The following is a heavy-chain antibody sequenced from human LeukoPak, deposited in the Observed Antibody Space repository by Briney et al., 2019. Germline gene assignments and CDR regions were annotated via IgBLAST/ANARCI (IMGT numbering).Heavy chain of an antibody. D-gene: IGHD1-14*01. CDR3: ARFIRVKPYWYFDL. V-gene: IGHV4-39*07. CDR1: GGSISSSSYY. J-gene: IGHJ2*01. Sequence: SETLSLTCTVSGGSISSSSYYWGWIRQPPGKGLEWIGSIYYSGSTYYNPSLKSRVTISVDTSKNQFSLKLSSVTAADTAVYYCARFIRVKPYWYFDLWGRGTLVTVSS. CDR2: IYYSGST.